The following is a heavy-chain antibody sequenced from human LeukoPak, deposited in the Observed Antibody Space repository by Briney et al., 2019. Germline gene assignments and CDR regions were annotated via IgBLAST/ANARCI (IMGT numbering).Heavy chain of an antibody. Sequence: ASVKVSCRASGYTFTNYVITWVRQAPGQGLEWMGWISAYNGNTNYAQKPQGRVTMTTDTSASTAYMELRSLRSDDTAVYYCARASGRPYYYYGMDVWGQGTTVTVSS. CDR2: ISAYNGNT. CDR3: ARASGRPYYYYGMDV. V-gene: IGHV1-18*01. J-gene: IGHJ6*02. D-gene: IGHD6-6*01. CDR1: GYTFTNYV.